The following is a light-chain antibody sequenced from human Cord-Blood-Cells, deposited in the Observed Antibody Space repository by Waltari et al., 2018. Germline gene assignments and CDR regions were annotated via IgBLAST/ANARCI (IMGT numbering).Light chain of an antibody. V-gene: IGLV4-69*01. J-gene: IGLJ3*02. CDR2: LNSDGSH. CDR3: QTWGTGIHWV. Sequence: QLVLTQSPSASASLGASVKLTCTLSSGHSSYAIAWHQQQPGKGPRYLMKLNSDGSHSKGDGIPVRFSGSSSGTERYLTITSRQSEDEADYYCQTWGTGIHWVFGGGTKLTAL. CDR1: SGHSSYA.